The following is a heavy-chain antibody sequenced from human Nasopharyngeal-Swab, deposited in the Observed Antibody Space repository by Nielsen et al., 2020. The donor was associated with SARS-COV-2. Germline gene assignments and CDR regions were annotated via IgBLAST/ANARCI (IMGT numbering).Heavy chain of an antibody. V-gene: IGHV1-18*01. CDR2: ISAYSGNT. CDR3: ARISYSSGYYYYYYYGMNV. Sequence: ASVQVSCKASGYTFTAYGITWVRQAPGQGLEWMGWISAYSGNTNYAQKLQGRVTMTTDTSTSTAYMELRSLRSDDTAVYYCARISYSSGYYYYYYYGMNVWGKGTTFTFSS. J-gene: IGHJ6*04. CDR1: GYTFTAYG. D-gene: IGHD3-22*01.